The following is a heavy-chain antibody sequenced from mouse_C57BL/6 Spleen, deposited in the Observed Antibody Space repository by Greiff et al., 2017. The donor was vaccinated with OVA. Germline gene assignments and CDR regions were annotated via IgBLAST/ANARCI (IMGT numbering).Heavy chain of an antibody. CDR3: ARSGTTAWDY. J-gene: IGHJ2*01. Sequence: VQLQQSGAELVKPGASVKLSCTASGFNIKDYYMHWVKQRTEQGLEWIGRIDPEDGVTKYAPKFQGKATITADTSSNTAYLQLSSLTSEDTAVYYCARSGTTAWDYWGQGTTLTVSS. CDR1: GFNIKDYY. CDR2: IDPEDGVT. D-gene: IGHD1-2*01. V-gene: IGHV14-2*01.